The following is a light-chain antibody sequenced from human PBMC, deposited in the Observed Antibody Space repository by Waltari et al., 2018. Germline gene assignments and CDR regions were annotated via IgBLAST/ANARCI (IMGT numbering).Light chain of an antibody. CDR2: KIN. CDR1: SGSISSTSY. Sequence: QTVVTPEPSLSVSPGGTVTLTCALSSGSISSTSYVRWYRQTPGQAPRTLIYKINSRSAGVPDRFSGSFLGNKAALTITGAQADDESDYYCLMYMGSGIWVFGGGTKVTVL. CDR3: LMYMGSGIWV. V-gene: IGLV8-61*01. J-gene: IGLJ2*01.